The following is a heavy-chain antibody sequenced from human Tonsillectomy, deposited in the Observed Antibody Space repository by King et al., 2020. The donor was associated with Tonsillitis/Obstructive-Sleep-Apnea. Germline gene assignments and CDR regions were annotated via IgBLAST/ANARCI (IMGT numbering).Heavy chain of an antibody. J-gene: IGHJ5*02. Sequence: VQLVESGGGLVQPGGSLRLSCAASGFTFSSYWMSWVRQAPGKGLEWVANIKQDGSEKYYVDSVKGRFTISRDNAKNSLYLQMNSLRAEDTAVYYCASLFRQLLVHDWFDPWGQGTLVTVSS. CDR1: GFTFSSYW. CDR2: IKQDGSEK. CDR3: ASLFRQLLVHDWFDP. V-gene: IGHV3-7*01. D-gene: IGHD6-13*01.